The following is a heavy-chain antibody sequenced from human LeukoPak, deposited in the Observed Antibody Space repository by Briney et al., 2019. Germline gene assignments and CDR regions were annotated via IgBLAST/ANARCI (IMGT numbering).Heavy chain of an antibody. CDR2: LNHSGST. CDR1: GGTFSGYY. CDR3: ARGNSGSYSGDFDY. V-gene: IGHV4-34*01. Sequence: PSETLSLTCAVYGGTFSGYYWSWIRQPPGKGLEWIGELNHSGSTNYNPSLKSRVTISVDTSKNQFSLKLSSVTAADTAVYYCARGNSGSYSGDFDYWGQGTLVTVSS. D-gene: IGHD1-26*01. J-gene: IGHJ4*02.